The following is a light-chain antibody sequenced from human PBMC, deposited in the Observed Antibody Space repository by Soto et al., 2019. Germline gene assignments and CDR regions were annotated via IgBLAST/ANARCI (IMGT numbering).Light chain of an antibody. Sequence: DVVMTQSPLSLPVTLGQLASISCRSSQCLVYSDGNTYLNWFQXRQGQSPRRXIYKVSNRDSGVPARFSGSGSGTDLALTISRVEAEDFAVYYCMQGTHWPITFGQGTRLEIK. CDR1: QCLVYSDGNTY. CDR2: KVS. V-gene: IGKV2-30*01. CDR3: MQGTHWPIT. J-gene: IGKJ5*01.